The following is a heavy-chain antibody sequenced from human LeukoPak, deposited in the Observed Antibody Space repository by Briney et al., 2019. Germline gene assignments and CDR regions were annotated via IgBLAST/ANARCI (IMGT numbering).Heavy chain of an antibody. CDR2: ISWNSGSI. V-gene: IGHV3-9*01. D-gene: IGHD1-7*01. CDR1: GFTFDDYA. J-gene: IGHJ4*02. Sequence: GGSLRLSCAASGFTFDDYAMHWVRQAPGKGLEWVSGISWNSGSIGYADSVKGRFTISRDNAKNSLYLQMNSLRAEDTALYYCAKVALTGTTLTYFDYWGQGTLVTVSS. CDR3: AKVALTGTTLTYFDY.